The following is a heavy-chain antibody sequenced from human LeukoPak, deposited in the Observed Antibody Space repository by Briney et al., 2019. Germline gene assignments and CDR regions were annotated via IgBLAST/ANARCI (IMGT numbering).Heavy chain of an antibody. D-gene: IGHD3-10*01. CDR3: VRDGGSGSPYDF. J-gene: IGHJ4*02. Sequence: ASVKVSCKASGYTFTHYFAHWVRQAPGQGLQWMGWINPNTGGTSYPQKFQGRVTIARDTSISTAYMELRSLRSDDTAIYYCVRDGGSGSPYDFWGQGTLVTVSS. CDR2: INPNTGGT. CDR1: GYTFTHYF. V-gene: IGHV1-2*02.